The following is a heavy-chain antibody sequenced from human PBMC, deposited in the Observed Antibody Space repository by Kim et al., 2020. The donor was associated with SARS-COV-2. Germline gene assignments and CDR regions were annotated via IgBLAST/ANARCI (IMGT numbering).Heavy chain of an antibody. D-gene: IGHD1-26*01. V-gene: IGHV1-46*01. Sequence: TSSAQNFQGRVTMTRDTSTSTVYMDLSSLRSEDTAVYYCARRSGSYVVDVWGQGTTVTVSS. CDR3: ARRSGSYVVDV. CDR2: T. J-gene: IGHJ6*02.